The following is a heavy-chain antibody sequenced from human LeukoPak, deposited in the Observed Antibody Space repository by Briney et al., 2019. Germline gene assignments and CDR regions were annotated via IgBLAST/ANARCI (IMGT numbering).Heavy chain of an antibody. Sequence: SVKVSCKASGGTFSSYAISWVRQAPGQRLEWMGGIIPIFGTANYAQKFQGRVTITTDESTSTAYMELSSLRSEDTAVYYCARDKECSSTSCHDAFDIWGQGTMVTVSS. CDR3: ARDKECSSTSCHDAFDI. V-gene: IGHV1-69*05. D-gene: IGHD2-2*01. CDR1: GGTFSSYA. CDR2: IIPIFGTA. J-gene: IGHJ3*02.